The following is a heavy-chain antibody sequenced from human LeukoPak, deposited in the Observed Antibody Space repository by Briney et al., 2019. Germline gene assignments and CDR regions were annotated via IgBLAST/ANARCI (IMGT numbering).Heavy chain of an antibody. D-gene: IGHD6-13*01. J-gene: IGHJ4*02. V-gene: IGHV4-34*01. CDR1: GGSSSGYY. Sequence: SETLSLTXAVYGGSSSGYYWSWIRQPPGKGLEWIGEINHSGSTNYNPSLKSRVTISVDTSKNQFSLKLSSVTAADTAVYYCARGPRQQAVPDYWGPGTLVTVSS. CDR2: INHSGST. CDR3: ARGPRQQAVPDY.